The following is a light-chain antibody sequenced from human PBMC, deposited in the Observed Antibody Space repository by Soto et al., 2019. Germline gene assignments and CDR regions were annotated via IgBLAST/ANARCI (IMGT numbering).Light chain of an antibody. CDR3: QTWGTGIWV. V-gene: IGLV4-69*01. CDR2: LNSDGSH. Sequence: QPVLTQSPSASASLGASVKLTCTLSSGHSSYAIAWHQQQPVKGPRYLMKLNSDGSHSKGDGIPDRFSGSSSGAERYLTISSLQSEDEADYYCQTWGTGIWVFGGGTKLTVL. J-gene: IGLJ3*02. CDR1: SGHSSYA.